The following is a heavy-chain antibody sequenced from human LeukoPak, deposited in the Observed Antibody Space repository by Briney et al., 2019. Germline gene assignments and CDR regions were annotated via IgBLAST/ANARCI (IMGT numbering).Heavy chain of an antibody. CDR1: GFTFSSHG. Sequence: GGSLRLSCAASGFTFSSHGMNWVRQAPGKGLDWVSSISSLSSYIYYADSVEGRFTISRDNAKNSLYLQMNSLRAEDTAVYYCAKVNNDLNGMDVWGQGTTVTVSS. D-gene: IGHD3-3*01. V-gene: IGHV3-21*06. CDR3: AKVNNDLNGMDV. J-gene: IGHJ6*02. CDR2: ISSLSSYI.